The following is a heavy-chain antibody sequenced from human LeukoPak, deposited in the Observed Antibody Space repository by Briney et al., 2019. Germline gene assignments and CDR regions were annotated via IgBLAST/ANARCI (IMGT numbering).Heavy chain of an antibody. D-gene: IGHD3-16*01. V-gene: IGHV3-11*01. Sequence: PGGSLRLSCAASGFTFSDYYMSWIRRAPGKGLEWVSYISSSGSTIYYADSVKGRFTISGDNAKNSLYLQMNSLRAEDTTVYYCARDLMMGVGYYYYYGMDVWGQGTTVTVSS. CDR3: ARDLMMGVGYYYYYGMDV. CDR2: ISSSGSTI. J-gene: IGHJ6*02. CDR1: GFTFSDYY.